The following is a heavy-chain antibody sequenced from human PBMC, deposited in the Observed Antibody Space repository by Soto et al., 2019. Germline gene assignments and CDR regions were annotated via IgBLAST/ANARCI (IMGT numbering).Heavy chain of an antibody. J-gene: IGHJ4*02. CDR2: ISHSGNS. Sequence: SETLSLTCAVSGYSITTVYHWGLIRQTPGKGLEWIGSISHSGNSYHNPSLKSRVTISRDTSKNQFSLKLSFVTAADTAIYFCARDNSGGNWEFDLWGQGSLV. CDR1: GYSITTVYH. D-gene: IGHD2-15*01. CDR3: ARDNSGGNWEFDL. V-gene: IGHV4-38-2*02.